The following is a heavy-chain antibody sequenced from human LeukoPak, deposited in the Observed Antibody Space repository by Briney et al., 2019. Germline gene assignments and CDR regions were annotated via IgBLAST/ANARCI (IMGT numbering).Heavy chain of an antibody. D-gene: IGHD6-19*01. J-gene: IGHJ4*02. V-gene: IGHV3-64D*06. CDR2: IYSVGSRT. CDR1: GFTFSSFA. Sequence: GSLRLSCAASGFTFSSFAMHWVRQAPGKGLEYLSAIYSVGSRTYYADSVKGRFTISRDNSKNTLYFEMSSLRVEDTAVYYCVKSPGSGWPVWGQGTLLTVSS. CDR3: VKSPGSGWPV.